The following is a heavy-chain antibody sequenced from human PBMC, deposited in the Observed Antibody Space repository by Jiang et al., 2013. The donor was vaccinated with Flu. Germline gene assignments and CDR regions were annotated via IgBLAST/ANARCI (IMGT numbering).Heavy chain of an antibody. V-gene: IGHV4-30-4*01. CDR2: IYYSGST. CDR1: GGSISSGDYY. CDR3: ARDSAQWELRQFDY. D-gene: IGHD1-26*01. Sequence: SLTCTVSGGSISSGDYYWSWIRQPPGKGLEWIGYIYYSGSTYYNPSLKSRVTISVDTSKNQFSLKLSSVTAADTAVYYCARDSAQWELRQFDYWGQGTLVTVSS. J-gene: IGHJ4*02.